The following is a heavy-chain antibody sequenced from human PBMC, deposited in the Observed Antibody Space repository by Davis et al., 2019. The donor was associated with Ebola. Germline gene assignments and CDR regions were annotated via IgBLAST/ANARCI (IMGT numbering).Heavy chain of an antibody. J-gene: IGHJ1*01. CDR3: ASMFLSSSWYFQH. V-gene: IGHV3-21*05. CDR2: ISSSSSYT. CDR1: GFTFSSYA. D-gene: IGHD6-13*01. Sequence: GGSLRLSCAASGFTFSSYAMSWVRQAPGKGLEWVSYISSSSSYTNYADSVKGRFTMSRDNAKNSLYLQMNSLRAEDTAVYYCASMFLSSSWYFQHWGQGTLVTVSS.